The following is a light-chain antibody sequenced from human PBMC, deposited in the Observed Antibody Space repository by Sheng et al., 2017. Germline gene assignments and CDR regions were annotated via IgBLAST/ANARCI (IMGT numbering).Light chain of an antibody. Sequence: DVQMTQSPSSLSASVGDRVTITCRASQSLLRTNLNWYQQKPGRAPKLLIYGVSTLQSGVPSRFSGVGSGTDFTLTISSLQPEDSATYYCHQTYYLPRGPFGQRDQRWKSN. CDR1: QSLLRTN. J-gene: IGKJ1*01. CDR3: HQTYYLPRGP. CDR2: GVS. V-gene: IGKV1-39*01.